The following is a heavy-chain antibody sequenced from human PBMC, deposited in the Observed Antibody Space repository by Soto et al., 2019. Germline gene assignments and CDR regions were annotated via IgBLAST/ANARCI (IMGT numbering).Heavy chain of an antibody. V-gene: IGHV1-69*12. Sequence: QVQLVQSGAEVKKPGSSVKVSCQASGGTFRNYAISWVRQAPGQGPEWMGVIIPIFGTANYAQKFQGRVTITADESTSTAYMELSSLRSEDTAVYFCARSGYGTDVWGQGTTVTVSS. D-gene: IGHD6-25*01. CDR3: ARSGYGTDV. CDR1: GGTFRNYA. J-gene: IGHJ6*02. CDR2: IIPIFGTA.